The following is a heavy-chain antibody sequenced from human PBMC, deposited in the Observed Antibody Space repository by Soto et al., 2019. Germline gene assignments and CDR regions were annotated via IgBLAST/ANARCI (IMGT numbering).Heavy chain of an antibody. D-gene: IGHD1-7*01. CDR2: IYYSGST. CDR3: ARDQVGTTSGDYYGIDV. V-gene: IGHV4-59*01. CDR1: GGSISSYY. Sequence: QVQLQESGPGLVKPSETLSLTCTVSGGSISSYYWSWIRQPPGKGLEWIGYIYYSGSTNYNPSLKSRVTISVDTSKNQFSLKLSSVTAADTAVYYCARDQVGTTSGDYYGIDVWGQGTTVTVS. J-gene: IGHJ6*02.